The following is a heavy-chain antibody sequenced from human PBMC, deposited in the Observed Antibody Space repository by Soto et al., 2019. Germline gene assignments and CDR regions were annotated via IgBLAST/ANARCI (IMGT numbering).Heavy chain of an antibody. CDR2: ISYDGSNK. CDR3: AKGMNYDYSYSLDV. V-gene: IGHV3-30*18. J-gene: IGHJ6*02. Sequence: QVQLVESGGGVVQPGRSLRLSCAASGFTFGTYAMHWVRQAPGQGLEWVAVISYDGSNKYYADSVRGRFTISRDKSKNTVYLQMNSLRAEDTAVYYCAKGMNYDYSYSLDVWGQGTTVTVSS. CDR1: GFTFGTYA.